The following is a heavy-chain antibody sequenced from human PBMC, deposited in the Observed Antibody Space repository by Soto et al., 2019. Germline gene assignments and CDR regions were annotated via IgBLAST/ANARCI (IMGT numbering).Heavy chain of an antibody. D-gene: IGHD5-12*01. J-gene: IGHJ4*02. CDR1: GYTFNSYG. CDR3: ARSGGYDADY. V-gene: IGHV1-18*01. Sequence: QVQLVQSGAEVKKPGASVKVSCKASGYTFNSYGISWVRQAPGQGMEWMGWISAYNGKTNDDQKLKGRVTMTTDTYTSTALMELRMLTLDATAVYYWARSGGYDADYWGQGTLVTVSS. CDR2: ISAYNGKT.